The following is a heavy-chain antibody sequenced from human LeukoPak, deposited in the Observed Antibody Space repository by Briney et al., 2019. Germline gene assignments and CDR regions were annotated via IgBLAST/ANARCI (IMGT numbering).Heavy chain of an antibody. CDR3: TRLNYFESSGYSPGFDY. Sequence: GGSLRLSCAASGFTFRNYWMTWVRQAPGKGLEWVANIKQDGSEKYYVGSVKGRFTVSRDNAKSSLYLQMNSLRAEDTAVYYCTRLNYFESSGYSPGFDYWGQGTLVTVSS. J-gene: IGHJ4*02. D-gene: IGHD3-22*01. CDR1: GFTFRNYW. V-gene: IGHV3-7*05. CDR2: IKQDGSEK.